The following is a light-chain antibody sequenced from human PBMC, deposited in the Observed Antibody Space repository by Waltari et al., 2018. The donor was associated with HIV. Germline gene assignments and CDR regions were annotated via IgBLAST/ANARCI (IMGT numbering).Light chain of an antibody. V-gene: IGLV2-23*02. Sequence: QSALPQPASVSGSPGQSITISCTGTSSNVGSDDLVSWYQQHPGEAPKLSIYEVTKRPSGVSNRFSGSKSGNTASLTISGLQAEDEADYYCCSCPRSGIRYVFGTGTKVTVL. J-gene: IGLJ1*01. CDR1: SSNVGSDDL. CDR3: CSCPRSGIRYV. CDR2: EVT.